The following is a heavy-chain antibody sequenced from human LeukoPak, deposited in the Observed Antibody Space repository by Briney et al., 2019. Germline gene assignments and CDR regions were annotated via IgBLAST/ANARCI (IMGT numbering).Heavy chain of an antibody. CDR3: AREATGGSYDY. CDR1: GFTFSNYG. J-gene: IGHJ4*02. CDR2: MSYDGGNK. V-gene: IGHV3-30*03. D-gene: IGHD3-16*01. Sequence: GRSLRLSCAASGFTFSNYGMHWVRQAPGKGLEWVAVMSYDGGNKYYADSVKGRFSISRDNSKNTLYLQMNSLRAEDTAVYYCAREATGGSYDYWGQGTLVTVSS.